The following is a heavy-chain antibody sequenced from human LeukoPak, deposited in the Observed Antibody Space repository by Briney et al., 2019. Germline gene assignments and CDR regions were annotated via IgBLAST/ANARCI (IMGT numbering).Heavy chain of an antibody. V-gene: IGHV1-69*13. CDR1: GGTFSSYA. D-gene: IGHD3-9*01. Sequence: GASVKVSCKASGGTFSSYAISWVRQAPGQGLEWMGGIIPIFGTANYAQKFQGRVTITADESTSTAYMELSSLRSEDTAVYYCAREGSRDELRSFDWSPGDAFDIWGQGTMVTVSS. J-gene: IGHJ3*02. CDR2: IIPIFGTA. CDR3: AREGSRDELRSFDWSPGDAFDI.